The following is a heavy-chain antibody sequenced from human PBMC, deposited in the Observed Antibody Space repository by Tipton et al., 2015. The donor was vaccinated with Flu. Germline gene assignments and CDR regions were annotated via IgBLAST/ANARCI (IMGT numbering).Heavy chain of an antibody. D-gene: IGHD2-15*01. CDR3: ARRYCSGGSCVTGWFGP. CDR2: IYHSGST. V-gene: IGHV4-38-2*01. J-gene: IGHJ5*02. CDR1: GYSISSGYH. Sequence: TLSLTCAVSGYSISSGYHWGWIRQPPGKGLEWIGSIYHSGSTYYNPSLKSRVTISVDTSKNQFSLKLSSVTAADTAVYYCARRYCSGGSCVTGWFGPWGQGTLVTVSS.